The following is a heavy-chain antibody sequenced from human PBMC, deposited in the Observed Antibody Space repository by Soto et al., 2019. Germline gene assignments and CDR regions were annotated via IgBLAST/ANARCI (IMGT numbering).Heavy chain of an antibody. J-gene: IGHJ6*02. Sequence: QVQVVQSGAEVKKPGSSVKVSCKTSGGTFSTSAISWVRQAPGQGLEWMGGIMPIFRTADYAQKFQGRLTLTAEESASTGYLGVGSLRSEDTAGYYCARDKGRAPLGGKYYYLMDVWGQGTTVTVTS. V-gene: IGHV1-69*12. CDR1: GGTFSTSA. CDR2: IMPIFRTA. D-gene: IGHD3-3*02. CDR3: ARDKGRAPLGGKYYYLMDV.